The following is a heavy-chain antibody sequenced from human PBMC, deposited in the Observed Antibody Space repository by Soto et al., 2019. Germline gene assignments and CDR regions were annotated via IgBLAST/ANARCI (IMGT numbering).Heavy chain of an antibody. V-gene: IGHV4-59*01. J-gene: IGHJ4*02. D-gene: IGHD2-21*02. Sequence: PSEILSLTCTVSGGSISSYYWSWIRQPPGKGLEWIGYIYYSGSTNYNPSLKSRVTISVDTSKNQFSLKLSSVTAADTAVYYCARGVSYGGNYYYFDYWGQGTLVTVSS. CDR3: ARGVSYGGNYYYFDY. CDR1: GGSISSYY. CDR2: IYYSGST.